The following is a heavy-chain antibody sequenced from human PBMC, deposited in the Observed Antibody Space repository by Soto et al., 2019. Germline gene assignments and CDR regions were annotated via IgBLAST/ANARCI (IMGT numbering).Heavy chain of an antibody. V-gene: IGHV1-18*04. CDR3: ASAPIAGAGEYGMDV. D-gene: IGHD6-13*01. CDR1: GYTFTSYG. CDR2: ISAYNGNT. Sequence: ASVKVSRKASGYTFTSYGISWVRQAPGQGLEWMGWISAYNGNTNYAQKLQGRVTMTTDTSTSTAYMELRSLRSDDTAVYYCASAPIAGAGEYGMDVWGQGTTVTVSS. J-gene: IGHJ6*02.